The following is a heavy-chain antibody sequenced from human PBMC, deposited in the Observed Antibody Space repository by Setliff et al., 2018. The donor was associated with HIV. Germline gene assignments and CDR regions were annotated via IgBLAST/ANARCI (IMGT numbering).Heavy chain of an antibody. CDR2: IYHSGST. V-gene: IGHV4-39*07. CDR3: ARGRSRWTYYNY. D-gene: IGHD1-26*01. Sequence: SETLSLTCTVSGGSISSGSHYWGWIRQPPGKGLEWIGSIYHSGSTYYNPSLKSRVTISVDTSKNQFSLKLSSVTAADTAVYYCARGRSRWTYYNYWGQGILVTVSS. J-gene: IGHJ4*02. CDR1: GGSISSGSHY.